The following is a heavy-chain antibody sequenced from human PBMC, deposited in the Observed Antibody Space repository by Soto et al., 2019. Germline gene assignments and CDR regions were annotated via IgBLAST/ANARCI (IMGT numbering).Heavy chain of an antibody. CDR3: ARDVYGSGSYYNGIRYYYGMDV. J-gene: IGHJ6*02. CDR1: GFTFTTYD. V-gene: IGHV3-48*03. Sequence: GSLRLSCAASGFTFTTYDMNWVRQAPGKGLEWVSYISSSGSDIFYTDSVKGRFTISRDNAKNSLYLQMNSLRAEDTAFYYCARDVYGSGSYYNGIRYYYGMDVWRQGTTVTVSS. CDR2: ISSSGSDI. D-gene: IGHD3-10*01.